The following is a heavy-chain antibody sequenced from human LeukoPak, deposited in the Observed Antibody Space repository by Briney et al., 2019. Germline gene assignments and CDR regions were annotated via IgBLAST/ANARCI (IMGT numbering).Heavy chain of an antibody. D-gene: IGHD1-14*01. J-gene: IGHJ4*02. V-gene: IGHV1-18*01. Sequence: ASVKVSCKASGYTFTSYGISWVRQASGQGLEWMGWISAYNGNTNYAQKLQGRVTMTTDTSTSTAYMELRSLRSDDTAVYYCARVQPGGLYFDYWGQGTLVTVSS. CDR3: ARVQPGGLYFDY. CDR2: ISAYNGNT. CDR1: GYTFTSYG.